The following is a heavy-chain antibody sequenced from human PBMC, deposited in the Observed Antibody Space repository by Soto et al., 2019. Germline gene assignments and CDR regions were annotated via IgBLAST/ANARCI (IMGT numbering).Heavy chain of an antibody. D-gene: IGHD1-26*01. Sequence: QVQLVESGGGVVQPGRSLRLSCAASGFSFSSYGMHWVRQAPGKGLEWLAVIWYDGSNKYYADSVKGRLTISRDNSKNTLYLQMNSLSVEDTAVYYCARGSYSVAYGMDVWGQGTTVTVPS. V-gene: IGHV3-33*01. CDR2: IWYDGSNK. J-gene: IGHJ6*02. CDR1: GFSFSSYG. CDR3: ARGSYSVAYGMDV.